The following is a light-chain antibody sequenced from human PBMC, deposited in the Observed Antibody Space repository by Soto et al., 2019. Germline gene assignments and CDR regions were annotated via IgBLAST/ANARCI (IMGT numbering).Light chain of an antibody. Sequence: EIVMTQSPATLSVSPGERATLSCRASQSVSSNLAWYQKKPGQAPRLLIYGASTRATGIPARFSGSGSGTEFILTISSLQSEDFGVYYCQQYNKWLINFGQGTRLEIK. CDR1: QSVSSN. J-gene: IGKJ5*01. CDR2: GAS. V-gene: IGKV3-15*01. CDR3: QQYNKWLIN.